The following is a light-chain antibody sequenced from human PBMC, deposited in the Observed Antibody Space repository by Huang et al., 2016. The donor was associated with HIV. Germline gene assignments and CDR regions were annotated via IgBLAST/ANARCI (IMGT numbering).Light chain of an antibody. CDR2: AAS. CDR1: QSISRH. J-gene: IGKJ1*01. CDR3: QQTGT. Sequence: RVTITCRASQSISRHLSWYQQTPGKAPKVLIYAASTLHSGVPSRFSGSGSGTDFTLTISNLQPEDFATYYCQQTGTFGQGTKVEIK. V-gene: IGKV1-39*01.